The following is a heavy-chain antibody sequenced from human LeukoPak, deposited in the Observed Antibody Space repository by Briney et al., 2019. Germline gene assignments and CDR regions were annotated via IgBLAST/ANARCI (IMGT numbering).Heavy chain of an antibody. CDR3: ASRPADTTWYGVFDF. V-gene: IGHV4-59*11. J-gene: IGHJ4*02. Sequence: PSETLSLTCSVSGGSINSHYWSWIRQPPGKRLVWIGYIFNTGNTNYNPSLASRVTMSVDTSRAQFFLRLSPVAAADTAIYYCASRPADTTWYGVFDFWGQGTLVTVSS. CDR1: GGSINSHY. CDR2: IFNTGNT. D-gene: IGHD3-10*01.